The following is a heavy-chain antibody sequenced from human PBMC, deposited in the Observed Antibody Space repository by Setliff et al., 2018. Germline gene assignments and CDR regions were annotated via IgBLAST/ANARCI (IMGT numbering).Heavy chain of an antibody. V-gene: IGHV1-18*01. D-gene: IGHD5-12*01. J-gene: IGHJ4*02. CDR3: VRGPGPSVVVAMPFDR. CDR1: GYTFTSYG. CDR2: ISANNGYM. Sequence: GASVKVSCKASGYTFTSYGISWLRQAPGQGLEWMGWISANNGYMVFAQNLQGRIIMTTDTSTTTVYMEVASLRSDDTAVYYCVRGPGPSVVVAMPFDRWGQGTLVTVSS.